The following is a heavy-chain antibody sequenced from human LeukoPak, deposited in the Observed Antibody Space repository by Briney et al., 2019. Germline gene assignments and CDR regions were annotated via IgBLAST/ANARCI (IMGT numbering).Heavy chain of an antibody. J-gene: IGHJ1*01. Sequence: SETLSLTCTVSGGSISSGDYYWSWIRQPPGKGLEWIGYIYYSGSTYYNPSLKSRVTISVDTSKNQFSLKLSSVTAAGTAVYYCARVFRDYGDYEEYFQHWGQGTLVTVSS. CDR3: ARVFRDYGDYEEYFQH. D-gene: IGHD4-17*01. CDR2: IYYSGST. CDR1: GGSISSGDYY. V-gene: IGHV4-30-4*01.